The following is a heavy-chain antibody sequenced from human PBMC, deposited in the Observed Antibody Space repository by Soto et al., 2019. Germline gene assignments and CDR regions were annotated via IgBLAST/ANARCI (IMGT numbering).Heavy chain of an antibody. D-gene: IGHD1-1*01. V-gene: IGHV4-30-2*01. CDR2: IYHSGST. J-gene: IGHJ4*02. CDR1: GGSISSGGYS. Sequence: SETLSLTCAVSGGSISSGGYSWSWIRPPPGKGLEWIGYIYHSGSTYYNPSLKSRVTISVDRSKNQFSLKLSSVTAADTAVYYCARGGYRKRFDYWGQGTLVTVSS. CDR3: ARGGYRKRFDY.